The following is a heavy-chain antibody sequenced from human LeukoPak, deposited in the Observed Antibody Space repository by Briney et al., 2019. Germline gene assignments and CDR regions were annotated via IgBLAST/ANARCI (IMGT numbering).Heavy chain of an antibody. Sequence: GGSLRLSCAASGFTFSSYAMSWVRQAPGKGLEWVSAISGSGGSTYYADSVKGRFTISRDNSKNTLYLQMNSLRAEDTAVYYCARDLGYCSGGSCYRREFDYWGQGTLVTVSS. J-gene: IGHJ4*02. CDR3: ARDLGYCSGGSCYRREFDY. V-gene: IGHV3-23*01. CDR1: GFTFSSYA. CDR2: ISGSGGST. D-gene: IGHD2-15*01.